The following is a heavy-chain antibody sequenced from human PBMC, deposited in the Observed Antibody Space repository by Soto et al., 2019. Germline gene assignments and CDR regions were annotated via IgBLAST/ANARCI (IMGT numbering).Heavy chain of an antibody. Sequence: SVKVSCKASGGTFSSYAISWVRQAPGQGLEWMGGIIPIFGTANCAQKFQGRVTITADESTSTAYMELSSLRSEDTAVYYCARGYCSGGSCWYYYGMDVWGQGTTVTVSS. CDR2: IIPIFGTA. V-gene: IGHV1-69*13. CDR1: GGTFSSYA. J-gene: IGHJ6*02. D-gene: IGHD2-15*01. CDR3: ARGYCSGGSCWYYYGMDV.